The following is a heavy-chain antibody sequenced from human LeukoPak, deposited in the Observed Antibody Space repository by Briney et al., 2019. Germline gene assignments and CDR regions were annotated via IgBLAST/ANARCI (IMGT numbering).Heavy chain of an antibody. V-gene: IGHV4-30-2*01. CDR3: ARGVYSGYDFGFDY. J-gene: IGHJ4*02. CDR2: IYHSGST. Sequence: SQTPSLTCAVSGGSISSGGYSWSWIRQPPGKGLEWIGYIYHSGSTYYNPSLKSRVTISVDRSKNQFSLKLSSVTAADTAVYYCARGVYSGYDFGFDYWGQGTLVTVSS. D-gene: IGHD5-12*01. CDR1: GGSISSGGYS.